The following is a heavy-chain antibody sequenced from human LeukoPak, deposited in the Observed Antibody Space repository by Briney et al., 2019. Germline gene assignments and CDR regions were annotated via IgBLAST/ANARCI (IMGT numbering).Heavy chain of an antibody. CDR2: INASTGST. Sequence: ASVKVSCKASGYTFTGYYMHWVRQPPGQGLEWMAVINASTGSTSYAQKFQGRVTMTRDMSTSTMYMELSSLRSEDTAVYYCARDSLTRAANDYYYYMDVWGKGTTVTVSS. CDR1: GYTFTGYY. V-gene: IGHV1-46*01. CDR3: ARDSLTRAANDYYYYMDV. D-gene: IGHD4-23*01. J-gene: IGHJ6*03.